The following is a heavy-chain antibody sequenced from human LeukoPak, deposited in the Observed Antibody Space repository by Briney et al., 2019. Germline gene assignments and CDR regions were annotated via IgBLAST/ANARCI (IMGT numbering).Heavy chain of an antibody. V-gene: IGHV1-18*01. CDR3: ARDGYDILTGYKLDY. D-gene: IGHD3-9*01. J-gene: IGHJ4*02. CDR2: ISAYNGNA. CDR1: GYTFTSYV. Sequence: GASVKVSCKASGYTFTSYVISWVRQAPGQGPEWMGWISAYNGNAKYAQNVQDRLTMTIDTSTSTVYMELRSLRSDDTAVYYCARDGYDILTGYKLDYWGQGTLVTVSS.